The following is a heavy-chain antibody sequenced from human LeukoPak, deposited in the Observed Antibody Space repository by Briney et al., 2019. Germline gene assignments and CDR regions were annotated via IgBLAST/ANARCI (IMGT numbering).Heavy chain of an antibody. CDR2: IKQDGSET. CDR3: ARDKIVGATKIDC. Sequence: GESLRLSCAASGFTFNNYWMSWVRQAPGKGLEWVANIKQDGSETYYVESVEGRFTISRDNAKNSLYLQMNSLRAEDTAVYYCARDKIVGATKIDCWGRGALVTVSS. J-gene: IGHJ4*02. V-gene: IGHV3-7*01. CDR1: GFTFNNYW. D-gene: IGHD1-26*01.